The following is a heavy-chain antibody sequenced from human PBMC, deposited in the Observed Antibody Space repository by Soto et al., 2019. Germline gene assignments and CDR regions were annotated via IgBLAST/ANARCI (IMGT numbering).Heavy chain of an antibody. CDR3: ARLGYCSSTSCYSGSFDP. CDR2: IDPSDSYT. D-gene: IGHD2-2*01. J-gene: IGHJ5*02. V-gene: IGHV5-10-1*01. CDR1: GHSFTSYW. Sequence: PGESLKISCKGSGHSFTSYWISWVRQMPGKGLEWMGRIDPSDSYTNYSPSFQGHVTISADKSISTAYLQWSSLKASDTAMYYCARLGYCSSTSCYSGSFDPWGQGTLVTVSS.